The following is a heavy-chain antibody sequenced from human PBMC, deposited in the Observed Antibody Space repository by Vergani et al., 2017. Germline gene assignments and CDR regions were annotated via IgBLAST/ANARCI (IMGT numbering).Heavy chain of an antibody. V-gene: IGHV4-39*01. J-gene: IGHJ5*02. D-gene: IGHD6-19*01. CDR1: GASISSNSYY. CDR3: ARGSSGWYSRRTGWFDP. CDR2: IRYSGPT. Sequence: QLQLQESGPGLVEPSETLSLTCTVSGASISSNSYYWGWVRQSPGNGLEWVGSIRYSGPTYYNLPLQSRTTISLDTSKNQFSLKLSSGTAADTAVYYCARGSSGWYSRRTGWFDPWGQGTLVTVSS.